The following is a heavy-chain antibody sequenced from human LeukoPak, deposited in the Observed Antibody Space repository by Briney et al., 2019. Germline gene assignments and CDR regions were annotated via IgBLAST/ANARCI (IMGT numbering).Heavy chain of an antibody. V-gene: IGHV3-48*01. D-gene: IGHD3-22*01. J-gene: IGHJ4*02. CDR3: ARHVVAVGFDY. CDR2: ISSSSSTK. CDR1: GFAFSSYN. Sequence: GGSLRLSCAGSGFAFSSYNMNWVRQAPGRGLEWVSYISSSSSTKYYADSVKGRFTISRDSAKNSLYLQMNSLRAEDTAVYYCARHVVAVGFDYWGQGTLVTVSS.